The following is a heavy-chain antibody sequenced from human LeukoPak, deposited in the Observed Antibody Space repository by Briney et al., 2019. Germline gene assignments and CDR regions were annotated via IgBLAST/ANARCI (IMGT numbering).Heavy chain of an antibody. J-gene: IGHJ3*02. CDR3: AKAYYYDSSGYYGDAFDI. CDR1: GFTFSSYA. V-gene: IGHV3-23*01. D-gene: IGHD3-22*01. CDR2: ISGRGGGK. Sequence: GGSLRLSCAASGFTFSSYAMSWVRQATGKGLEGVSDISGRGGGKKYADSGKGRFTISRDNSKNTLYLQMNSLRAEDTAVYYCAKAYYYDSSGYYGDAFDIWGQGTMVTVSS.